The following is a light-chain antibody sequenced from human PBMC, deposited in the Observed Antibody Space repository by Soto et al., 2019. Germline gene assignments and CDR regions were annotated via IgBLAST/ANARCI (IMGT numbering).Light chain of an antibody. CDR1: QSISSW. Sequence: DIQMTQSPSTLSASVGDRVTITCRASQSISSWLAWYQQKPGKAPKLLIYDASILESGVPSRFSGSGSGTEFTRTISSLQPDDFATYYCQQYKSYSWTFGQGTKVEIK. CDR3: QQYKSYSWT. V-gene: IGKV1-5*01. CDR2: DAS. J-gene: IGKJ1*01.